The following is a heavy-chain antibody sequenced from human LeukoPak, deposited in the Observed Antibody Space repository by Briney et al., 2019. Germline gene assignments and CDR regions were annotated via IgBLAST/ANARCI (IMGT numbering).Heavy chain of an antibody. D-gene: IGHD2-2*01. Sequence: PGGSLRLSCAASGFTFSNYGMHWVRPAPGKGLEWVAFIWYEGSNKYYEYFVKGRFTISRDNSKNTVYLQMNSLRAEDTAVYYCARDYCSSTSCYLHYWGQGTLVTVSS. CDR2: IWYEGSNK. CDR1: GFTFSNYG. V-gene: IGHV3-30*02. CDR3: ARDYCSSTSCYLHY. J-gene: IGHJ4*02.